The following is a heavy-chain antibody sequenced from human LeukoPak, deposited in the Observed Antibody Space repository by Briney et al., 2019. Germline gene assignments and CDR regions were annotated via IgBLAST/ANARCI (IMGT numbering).Heavy chain of an antibody. Sequence: ASVKVSCKASGYTFTSYDINWVRQATGQGLEWMGWMNPNSGNTGYAQKFQGRVTMTRNTSISTAYMELSSLRSEDTAVYYCATRLRYRWSDNDFWGQGTLVTVSS. CDR1: GYTFTSYD. D-gene: IGHD3-3*01. V-gene: IGHV1-8*01. J-gene: IGHJ4*02. CDR3: ATRLRYRWSDNDF. CDR2: MNPNSGNT.